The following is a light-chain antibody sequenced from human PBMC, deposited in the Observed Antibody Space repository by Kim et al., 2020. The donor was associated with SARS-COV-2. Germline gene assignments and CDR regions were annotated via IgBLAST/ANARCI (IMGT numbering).Light chain of an antibody. Sequence: SPGERATLPSRAIPSVSNNLAWYQLEPGQAPRLLIYGASTRATGTPARFSASGSGTDFTLTVSSLQSEDFAVYYCHQYNDWPPGDTFGQGTKLEI. CDR3: HQYNDWPPGDT. CDR2: GAS. CDR1: PSVSNN. V-gene: IGKV3-15*01. J-gene: IGKJ2*01.